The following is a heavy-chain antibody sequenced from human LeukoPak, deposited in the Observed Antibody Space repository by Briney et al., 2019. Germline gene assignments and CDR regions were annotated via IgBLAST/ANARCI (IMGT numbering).Heavy chain of an antibody. Sequence: SETLSLTCAVSGGSISRGGYSWSWVRQPPGEGLEWIGYIYHSGSTYYNPSLKSRVTISVDRSKNQFSLKLSSVTAADTAAYYCARVRVGSGWYFDYWGQGTLVTVSS. J-gene: IGHJ4*02. CDR3: ARVRVGSGWYFDY. V-gene: IGHV4-30-2*01. CDR1: GGSISRGGYS. D-gene: IGHD6-19*01. CDR2: IYHSGST.